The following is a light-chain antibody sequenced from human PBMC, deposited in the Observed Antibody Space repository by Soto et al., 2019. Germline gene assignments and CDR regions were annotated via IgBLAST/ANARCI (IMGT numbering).Light chain of an antibody. J-gene: IGKJ4*01. CDR3: QHANSFPLT. V-gene: IGKV1-12*01. CDR1: QGISSW. Sequence: DIPMTPSPSSVSASVGDRVTITCRASQGISSWLAWYQQKPGKDPQLLIYAASSLQRGVPSRFSGSGSVTDFTLTISSLQPEDFATFYCQHANSFPLTFGGGTKGEIK. CDR2: AAS.